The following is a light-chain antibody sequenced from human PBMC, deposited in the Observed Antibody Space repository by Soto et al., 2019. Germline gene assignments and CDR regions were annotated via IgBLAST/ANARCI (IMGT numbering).Light chain of an antibody. Sequence: QSVLTQSPSASASLGASVKLTCTLSSGHSSYAIAWHQQQPEKGPRYLMKLNSDGSHSKGDGIPDRFSGSSSGAERYLTISCLQSEDEADYYCQTWGPGIVVFGGGTKVTVL. CDR2: LNSDGSH. V-gene: IGLV4-69*01. CDR3: QTWGPGIVV. J-gene: IGLJ2*01. CDR1: SGHSSYA.